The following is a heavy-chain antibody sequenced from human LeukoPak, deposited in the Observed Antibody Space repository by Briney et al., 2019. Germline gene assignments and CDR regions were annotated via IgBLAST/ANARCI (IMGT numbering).Heavy chain of an antibody. J-gene: IGHJ5*02. CDR1: GFTFSSYG. V-gene: IGHV3-66*01. CDR2: IYSGGST. Sequence: GGSLRLSCAASGFTFSSYGMSWVRQAPGKGLEWVSVIYSGGSTYYADSVKGRFTISRDNAKNSLYLQMNSLRAEDTAVYYCARDRTVGGYSYGFDPWGQGTLVTVSS. CDR3: ARDRTVGGYSYGFDP. D-gene: IGHD5-18*01.